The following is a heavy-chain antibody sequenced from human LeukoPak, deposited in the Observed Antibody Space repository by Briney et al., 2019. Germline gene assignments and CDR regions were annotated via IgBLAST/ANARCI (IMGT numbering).Heavy chain of an antibody. CDR3: ARAITTAATGYYFDY. CDR1: GFPFSGSG. J-gene: IGHJ4*02. Sequence: PGGSLRLSCAASGFPFSGSGMHWVRQAPGKGLEWVAVVWYDGSHQYYADSVKGRFTISRDNAKNTLYLQMNSLRAEDTAVYYCARAITTAATGYYFDYWGQGTLVTVSS. D-gene: IGHD6-13*01. V-gene: IGHV3-33*01. CDR2: VWYDGSHQ.